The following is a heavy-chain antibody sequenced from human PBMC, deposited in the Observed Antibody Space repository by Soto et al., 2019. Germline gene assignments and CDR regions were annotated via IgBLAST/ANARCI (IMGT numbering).Heavy chain of an antibody. CDR1: GFSLNTTGLG. Sequence: QITLKESGPTLVKPKETLTLICTFSGFSLNTTGLGVGWIRQPPGKALEWLAIISWDGDERYTPSLKSRLSITKDTSKNQAVLTVTNMDPVDRATYYCAHIALFRGSGTGPRYYFDYWGQGTLVTVSS. D-gene: IGHD3-10*01. CDR3: AHIALFRGSGTGPRYYFDY. J-gene: IGHJ4*02. V-gene: IGHV2-5*02. CDR2: ISWDGDE.